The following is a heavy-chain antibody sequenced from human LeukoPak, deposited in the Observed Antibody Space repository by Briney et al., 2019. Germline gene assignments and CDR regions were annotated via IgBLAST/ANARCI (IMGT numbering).Heavy chain of an antibody. CDR3: ARVGRFASGPGPQSLGY. V-gene: IGHV3-21*01. CDR2: ISSSSSYI. CDR1: GFTFSSYS. J-gene: IGHJ4*02. D-gene: IGHD7-27*01. Sequence: TPGGSLRLSCAASGFTFSSYSMNWVRQAPGKGLEWVSSISSSSSYIYYADSVKGRFTISRDNAKNSLYLQMNSLRAEDTAVYYWARVGRFASGPGPQSLGYWGKGTLVTVSS.